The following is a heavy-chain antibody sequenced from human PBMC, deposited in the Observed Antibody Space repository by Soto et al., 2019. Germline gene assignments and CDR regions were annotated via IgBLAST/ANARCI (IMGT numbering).Heavy chain of an antibody. CDR2: VSAYNGNT. CDR1: GYTFTSYG. J-gene: IGHJ6*03. D-gene: IGHD3-10*01. V-gene: IGHV1-18*01. CDR3: ARVLWFGELSPNYYYMDV. Sequence: GASVKVSCKASGYTFTSYGISWVRQAPGQGLEWMGWVSAYNGNTNYAQKLQGRVTMTTDTSTSTAYMELRSLRSDDTAVYYCARVLWFGELSPNYYYMDVWGKGTTVTVSS.